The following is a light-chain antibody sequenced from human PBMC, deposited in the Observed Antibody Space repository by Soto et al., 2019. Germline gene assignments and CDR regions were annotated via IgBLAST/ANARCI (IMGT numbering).Light chain of an antibody. Sequence: DIQMTQSPSSLSASVGDRVTITCRASQGITYYLAWYQQKPGKVPKLLIYAASTLQLGVPSRFSGGGSGAYFTLTISSLQPEDVATYYCQNYNSAPLTFGGGTKVEIK. CDR2: AAS. J-gene: IGKJ4*01. CDR3: QNYNSAPLT. CDR1: QGITYY. V-gene: IGKV1-27*01.